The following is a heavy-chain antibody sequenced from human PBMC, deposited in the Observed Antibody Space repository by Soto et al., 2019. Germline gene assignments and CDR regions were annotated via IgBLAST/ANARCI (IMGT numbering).Heavy chain of an antibody. CDR2: IWYDGSNK. CDR3: AREAYCSGGSCYFYYYMEV. Sequence: GGSVRLSCAASGFTFSSYGMHWVRQALGKGLERVAVIWYDGSNKYYADSVKGRFTISRDNSKNTLYLQMNSLRAEDTAVFYCAREAYCSGGSCYFYYYMEVWGKGTTVTVSS. V-gene: IGHV3-33*01. D-gene: IGHD2-15*01. J-gene: IGHJ6*03. CDR1: GFTFSSYG.